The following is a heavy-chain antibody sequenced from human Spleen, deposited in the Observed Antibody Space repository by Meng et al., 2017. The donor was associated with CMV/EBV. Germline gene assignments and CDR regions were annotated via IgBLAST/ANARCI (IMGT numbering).Heavy chain of an antibody. CDR2: ISSRGSTI. Sequence: GGSLRLSCAASGFTFSSYEMNWVRQAPGKGLEWVSYISSRGSTIYYADSVKGRFTISRDNAKNSVYLQMNSLSAEDTGVYYCARSWDGMDVWGQGTTVTVSS. CDR1: GFTFSSYE. D-gene: IGHD6-13*01. J-gene: IGHJ6*02. V-gene: IGHV3-48*03. CDR3: ARSWDGMDV.